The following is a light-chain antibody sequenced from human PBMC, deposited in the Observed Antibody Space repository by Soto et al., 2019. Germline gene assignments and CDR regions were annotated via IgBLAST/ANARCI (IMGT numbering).Light chain of an antibody. CDR1: SSDVGGYNY. Sequence: QSVLTQPASVSGSPGQSITISCTGTSSDVGGYNYVSWYQQHPGKAPKLMIYDVSNRPSGVSNRFSGSKSGNTASLTISGIQAEDEADCYCSSYTSSSFYVFGTGTKVTVL. CDR3: SSYTSSSFYV. V-gene: IGLV2-14*01. CDR2: DVS. J-gene: IGLJ1*01.